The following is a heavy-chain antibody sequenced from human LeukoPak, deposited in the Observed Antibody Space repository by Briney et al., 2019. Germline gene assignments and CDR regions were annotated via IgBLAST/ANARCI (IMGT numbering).Heavy chain of an antibody. V-gene: IGHV4-30-2*01. D-gene: IGHD2-21*01. CDR1: GGSISSGGYS. J-gene: IGHJ4*02. Sequence: PSQTLSLTCAVSGGSISSGGYSWSWIRQPPGKGLEWIGYIYHSGSTYYNPSLRSRVTISVDRSKNQFSLKLSSVTAADTAVYYCARGRQFPIPSLGYFDYWGQGTLVTVSP. CDR2: IYHSGST. CDR3: ARGRQFPIPSLGYFDY.